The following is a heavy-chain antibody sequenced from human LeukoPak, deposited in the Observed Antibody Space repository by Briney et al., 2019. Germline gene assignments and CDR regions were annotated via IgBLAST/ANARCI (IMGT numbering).Heavy chain of an antibody. CDR2: ISAYNGNT. Sequence: GASVKVSCKASGYTFTSYGISWVRQAPGQGLEWMGWISAYNGNTNYAQKLQGRVTMTTDTSTSTAYMELRSLRSDDTAVYYCARVNDDYSNYAQDYWGQGTLVTVSS. D-gene: IGHD4-11*01. CDR3: ARVNDDYSNYAQDY. CDR1: GYTFTSYG. V-gene: IGHV1-18*01. J-gene: IGHJ4*02.